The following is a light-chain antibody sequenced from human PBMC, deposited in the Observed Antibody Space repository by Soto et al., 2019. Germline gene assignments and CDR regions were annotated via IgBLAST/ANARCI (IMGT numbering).Light chain of an antibody. V-gene: IGKV1-5*03. J-gene: IGKJ1*01. CDR3: QHYNSYSEA. CDR1: QTISSW. CDR2: KAS. Sequence: DIQMTQSPSTLSGSVGDRVTITCRASQTISSWLAWYRQKPGKAPKLLIYKASTLKSGVPSRFSGSGSGTEFTLTISSLQPDDFATYYCQHYNSYSEAFGQGPNVDIK.